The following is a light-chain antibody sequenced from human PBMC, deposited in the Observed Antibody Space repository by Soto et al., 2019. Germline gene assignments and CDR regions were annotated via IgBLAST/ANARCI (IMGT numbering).Light chain of an antibody. Sequence: QSVLTQPASVSESPGQSITISCTVTSSDVGNYNVVSWYQHHPGRAPKVLIYEGTKRPSGVSNRFSGSTSGNVASLTISGLQAEDEANYYCCSYAGSDTYVFGTGTKVTVL. CDR3: CSYAGSDTYV. V-gene: IGLV2-23*01. J-gene: IGLJ1*01. CDR2: EGT. CDR1: SSDVGNYNV.